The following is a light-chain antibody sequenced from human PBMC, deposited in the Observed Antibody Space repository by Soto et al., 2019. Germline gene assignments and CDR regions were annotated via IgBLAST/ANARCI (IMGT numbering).Light chain of an antibody. CDR1: QTVTSNY. CDR3: QQYAGSPST. CDR2: GAS. J-gene: IGKJ1*01. Sequence: EIVLPQSPGTLSLSPGERATLSCRASQTVTSNYLAWYQRKPGQAPRLLIYGASSRATDIPDRFSGSGSGTDFTLTITRLEPEDFAVYFCQQYAGSPSTFGQGTKVEIK. V-gene: IGKV3-20*01.